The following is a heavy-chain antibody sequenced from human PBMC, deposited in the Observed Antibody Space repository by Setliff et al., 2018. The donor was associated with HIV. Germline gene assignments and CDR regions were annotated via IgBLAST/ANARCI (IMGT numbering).Heavy chain of an antibody. CDR1: GDSIRNDY. V-gene: IGHV4-59*12. J-gene: IGHJ4*02. Sequence: SETLSLTCTVSGDSIRNDYWTWIRQSPEKGLEWIAYISYSGGTNHNPSLMGRVTMSLDVSKNQISRRLRSVVAADTAVYYCASGHEWLRNWGQGTLVTVSS. CDR2: ISYSGGT. D-gene: IGHD5-12*01. CDR3: ASGHEWLRN.